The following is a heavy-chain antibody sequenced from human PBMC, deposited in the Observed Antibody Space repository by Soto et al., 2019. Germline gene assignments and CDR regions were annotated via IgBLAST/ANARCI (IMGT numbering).Heavy chain of an antibody. J-gene: IGHJ5*01. Sequence: PGGSLRLSCAASGFNFNVYSMNWVRQAPGKGLEWISSISSSSNYIHYRDSVRGRFTISRDNAKNSLYLQLDSLRVEDTAVYFCARVRGSEVFDSWGQGTLVTVSS. D-gene: IGHD5-12*01. V-gene: IGHV3-21*01. CDR2: ISSSSNYI. CDR1: GFNFNVYS. CDR3: ARVRGSEVFDS.